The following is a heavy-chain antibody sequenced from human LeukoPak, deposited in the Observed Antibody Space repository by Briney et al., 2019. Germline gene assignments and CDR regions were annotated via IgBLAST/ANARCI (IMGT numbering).Heavy chain of an antibody. CDR2: ISAYNGNT. Sequence: GASVKVSCKASGYTFTSYGISWVRQAPGQGLEWMGWISAYNGNTNYAQKLQGRVTMTTDTSTSTAYMELRSLRSDDTAVYYCARDTGVPAALRPADHFDYWGQGTLVTVSS. V-gene: IGHV1-18*01. D-gene: IGHD2-2*01. CDR1: GYTFTSYG. J-gene: IGHJ4*02. CDR3: ARDTGVPAALRPADHFDY.